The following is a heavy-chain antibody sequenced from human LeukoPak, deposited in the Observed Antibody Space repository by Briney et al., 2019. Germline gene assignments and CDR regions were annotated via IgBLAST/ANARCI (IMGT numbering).Heavy chain of an antibody. J-gene: IGHJ4*02. CDR2: IRNDGSIK. CDR1: GFTISTYG. CDR3: AKDQPTPYFDY. Sequence: GESLRLFCAASGFTISTYGMHWVRQAPGKGLEWVAFIRNDGSIKYYADSVKGRFTISRDNSKNTLYLQMNSLRAEDTAVYYCAKDQPTPYFDYWGQGTLATVSS. V-gene: IGHV3-30*02.